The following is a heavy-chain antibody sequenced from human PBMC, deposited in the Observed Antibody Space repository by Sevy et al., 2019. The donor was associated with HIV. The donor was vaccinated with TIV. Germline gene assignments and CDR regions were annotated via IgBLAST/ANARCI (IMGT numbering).Heavy chain of an antibody. CDR2: ISSSGSTI. CDR3: ARDPTLVLDAFDI. Sequence: GGSLRLSCAASGFTFSSYEMNWVRQAPGKGLEWVSYISSSGSTIYYADSVKGRFTISRDNAKNSLYLQTNSLRAEDTAVYYCARDPTLVLDAFDIWGQGTMVTVSS. D-gene: IGHD3-10*01. CDR1: GFTFSSYE. V-gene: IGHV3-48*03. J-gene: IGHJ3*02.